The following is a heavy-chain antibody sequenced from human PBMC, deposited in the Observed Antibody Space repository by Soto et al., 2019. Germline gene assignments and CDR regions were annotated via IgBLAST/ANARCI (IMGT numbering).Heavy chain of an antibody. J-gene: IGHJ4*02. CDR3: TKSSGGSSSVGMDY. CDR2: ITRDGYNK. CDR1: GFIFKNYA. V-gene: IGHV3-30*04. D-gene: IGHD6-6*01. Sequence: GGSLRLSCAGSGFIFKNYALNWVRQAPGKGLEWVASITRDGYNKYYADSVKGRFTISRDNSRDTLSLQMTALTIEDSSVYYCTKSSGGSSSVGMDYWGQGTRVTVSS.